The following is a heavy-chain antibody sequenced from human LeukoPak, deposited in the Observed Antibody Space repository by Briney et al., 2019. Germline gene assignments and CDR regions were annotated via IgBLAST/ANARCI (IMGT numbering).Heavy chain of an antibody. J-gene: IGHJ6*02. Sequence: ASVKVSCKASGYTFTGYYMHWVRQAPGQGLEWMGWINPNSGGTNYAQKFQGRVTMTRDTSISTAYMELSSLRSEDTAVYYCARGAPYYYGMDVWGQGTTVTVSS. CDR3: ARGAPYYYGMDV. V-gene: IGHV1-2*02. CDR1: GYTFTGYY. CDR2: INPNSGGT. D-gene: IGHD4/OR15-4a*01.